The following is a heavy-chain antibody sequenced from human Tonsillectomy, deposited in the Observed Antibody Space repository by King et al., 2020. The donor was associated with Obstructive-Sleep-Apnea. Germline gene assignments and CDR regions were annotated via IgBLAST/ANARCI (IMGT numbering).Heavy chain of an antibody. V-gene: IGHV4-59*01. CDR2: IYYSGST. J-gene: IGHJ6*02. Sequence: VQLQESGPGLVKPSETLSLTCTVSGGSISSYYWSWIRQPPGKGLEWIGYIYYSGSTNYNPSLKSRATISVDTSKNQFSLKLSSGTAADTAVYYCARVSHNYYYYGMDVWGQGTTVTVSS. CDR3: ARVSHNYYYYGMDV. CDR1: GGSISSYY.